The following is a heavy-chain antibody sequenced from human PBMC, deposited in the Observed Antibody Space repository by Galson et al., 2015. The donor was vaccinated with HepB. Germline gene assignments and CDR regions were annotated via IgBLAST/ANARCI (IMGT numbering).Heavy chain of an antibody. J-gene: IGHJ4*02. CDR1: GFTFSSYA. V-gene: IGHV3-64D*06. CDR3: VKDWAMATIWGAFDY. CDR2: ISSNGGST. Sequence: SLRLSCTASGFTFSSYAMHWVRQAPGEGLEYVSAISSNGGSTYYADSVKGSFTISRDNSKDTLYLQMSSLGAEDTAVYYCVKDWAMATIWGAFDYWGQGTLVTVSS. D-gene: IGHD5-24*01.